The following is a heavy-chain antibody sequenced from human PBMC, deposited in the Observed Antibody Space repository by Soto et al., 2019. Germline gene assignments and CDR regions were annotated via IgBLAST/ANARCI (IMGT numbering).Heavy chain of an antibody. CDR1: GFTFSSYA. CDR3: AKVAGREGGYYDSSGYYCDY. J-gene: IGHJ4*02. CDR2: ISGSGGST. Sequence: GGSLRLSCAASGFTFSSYAMSWVRQAPGKGLEWVSAISGSGGSTYYADSVKGRFTISRDNSKNTLYLQMNSLRAEDTAVYYCAKVAGREGGYYDSSGYYCDYWGQGTLVTVSS. V-gene: IGHV3-23*01. D-gene: IGHD3-22*01.